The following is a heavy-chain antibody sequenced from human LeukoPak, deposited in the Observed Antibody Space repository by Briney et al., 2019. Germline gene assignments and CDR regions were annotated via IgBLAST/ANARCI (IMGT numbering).Heavy chain of an antibody. D-gene: IGHD5-12*01. CDR1: GYTFTSYY. V-gene: IGHV1-46*01. Sequence: ASVKVSCKASGYTFTSYYMHWVRQAPGQGLEWMGIINPSGGSTSYARKFQGRVTMTRDTSTSTVYMELSSLRSDDTAVYYCARDPGGVATPRPADYWGQGTLVTVSS. CDR3: ARDPGGVATPRPADY. J-gene: IGHJ4*02. CDR2: INPSGGST.